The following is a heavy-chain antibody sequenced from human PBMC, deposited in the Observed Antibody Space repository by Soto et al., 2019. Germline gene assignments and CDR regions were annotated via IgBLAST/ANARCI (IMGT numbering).Heavy chain of an antibody. CDR1: GGTVASSHW. J-gene: IGHJ5*02. D-gene: IGHD2-21*02. CDR3: AREIVTAGGNNYFDP. Sequence: PSETLSFTCGVSGGTVASSHWWSWVRQSPGRGLEWIGNVYHTGDTNFNPSLQSRVTFSVDKSNNQFSLRLTSVTAADTAVYFCAREIVTAGGNNYFDPWGPGTLATVSS. V-gene: IGHV4-4*02. CDR2: VYHTGDT.